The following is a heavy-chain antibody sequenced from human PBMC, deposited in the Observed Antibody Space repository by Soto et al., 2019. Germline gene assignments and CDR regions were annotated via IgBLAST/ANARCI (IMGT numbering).Heavy chain of an antibody. CDR3: VNNPFFSNRSRHAKNRSGLGIPAERPSDL. Sequence: GKGLKWVAVISYDGSNKYYADSVKGRFTISRDNSKNTLYLQMNSLRAEDTAVYYSVNNPFFSNRSRHAKNRSGLGIPAERPSDL. D-gene: IGHD1-1*01. V-gene: IGHV3-30*18. J-gene: IGHJ2*01. CDR2: ISYDGSNK.